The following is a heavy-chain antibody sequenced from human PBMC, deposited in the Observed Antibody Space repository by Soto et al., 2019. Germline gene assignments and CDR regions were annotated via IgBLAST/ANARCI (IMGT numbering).Heavy chain of an antibody. D-gene: IGHD2-2*01. CDR1: GGSISSDDYY. CDR3: ARARDIVVMPAAVGLDS. J-gene: IGHJ4*02. Sequence: SETLSLTCTVSGGSISSDDYYWSWIRQPPGKGLEWIGYIYYSGTTYYNPSLRSRVSISIDTSKNQFSLQLTSVTAAATAVYYCARARDIVVMPAAVGLDSWGKGSRVTAS. CDR2: IYYSGTT. V-gene: IGHV4-30-4*01.